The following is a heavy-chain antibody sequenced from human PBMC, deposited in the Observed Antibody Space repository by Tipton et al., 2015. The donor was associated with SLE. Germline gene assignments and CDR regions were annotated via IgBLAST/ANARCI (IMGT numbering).Heavy chain of an antibody. CDR1: GGSITSSSFY. Sequence: TLSLTCAVSGGSITSSSFYWDWIRQPPGKALEWIGSIYYGGNTYYNPSLKSRVTMSVDTSKNHVSLELSSVTAADTAVYYCTSAAYQYNYDFWGQGALVTVSS. D-gene: IGHD2-2*01. CDR2: IYYGGNT. CDR3: TSAAYQYNYDF. J-gene: IGHJ4*02. V-gene: IGHV4-39*02.